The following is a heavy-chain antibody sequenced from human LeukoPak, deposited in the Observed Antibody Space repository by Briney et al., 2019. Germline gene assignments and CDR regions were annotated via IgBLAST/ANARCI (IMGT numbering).Heavy chain of an antibody. V-gene: IGHV4-39*01. Sequence: SETLSLTCTVSGGSISSRSYLWGWIRQSPRKGLEWIGSVYYSGTSYYNPSLRGRVTISVDTSKNQFSLRLNSVTAGDTAVYYCARGMRGDDYGDYGPLDYWGQGTLVTVSS. J-gene: IGHJ4*02. D-gene: IGHD4-17*01. CDR3: ARGMRGDDYGDYGPLDY. CDR2: VYYSGTS. CDR1: GGSISSRSYL.